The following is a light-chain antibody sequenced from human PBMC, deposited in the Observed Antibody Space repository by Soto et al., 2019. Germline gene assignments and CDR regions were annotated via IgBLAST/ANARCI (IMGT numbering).Light chain of an antibody. J-gene: IGKJ5*01. Sequence: EIVLTQSPATLSLSPGERATLSCRASQSVGTSLVWYQQKPGQAPRLLIYDASNRATGLPARFSGSGSGSDFTLTVTSLEPEDFAVYYCQQRSNWPSITFGQGTRLEIK. CDR2: DAS. CDR1: QSVGTS. V-gene: IGKV3-11*01. CDR3: QQRSNWPSIT.